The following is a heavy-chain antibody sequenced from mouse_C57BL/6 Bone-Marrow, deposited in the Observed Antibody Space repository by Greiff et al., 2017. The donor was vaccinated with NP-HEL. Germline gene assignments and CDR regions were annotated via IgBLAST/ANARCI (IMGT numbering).Heavy chain of an antibody. CDR3: ARGAPPMDY. V-gene: IGHV5-4*01. Sequence: EVQLVESGGGLVKPGGSLKLSCAASGFTFSSYAMSWVRQTPEKRLEWVATISDGGSYTYYPDNVKGRFTISRDNAKNNLYLQMSHLKSEDTAMYYCARGAPPMDYWGQGTSVTVSS. J-gene: IGHJ4*01. CDR1: GFTFSSYA. CDR2: ISDGGSYT.